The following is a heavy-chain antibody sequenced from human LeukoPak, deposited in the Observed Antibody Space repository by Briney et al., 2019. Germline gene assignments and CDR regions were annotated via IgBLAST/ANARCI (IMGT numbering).Heavy chain of an antibody. CDR3: ARSYDSSGYYPKPSTAFDP. Sequence: SVKVSCKASGGTFSSYAISWVREAPGQGLEWMGRIIPIFGTANYAQKFQGRVTITTDESTSTAYMELSSLRSEDTAVYYCARSYDSSGYYPKPSTAFDPWGQGTLVTVSS. D-gene: IGHD3-22*01. V-gene: IGHV1-69*05. J-gene: IGHJ5*02. CDR1: GGTFSSYA. CDR2: IIPIFGTA.